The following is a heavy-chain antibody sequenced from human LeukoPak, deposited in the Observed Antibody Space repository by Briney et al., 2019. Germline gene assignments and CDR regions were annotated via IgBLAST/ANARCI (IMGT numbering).Heavy chain of an antibody. Sequence: PGGSLRLSCAASGFTVSSNYMSWVRQAPGKELEWVSVIYSGGSTYYADSVKGRFTISRDNSKNTLYLQMNSLRAEDTAGYYCAKKMSGYYSFDYWGQGTLVTVSS. CDR3: AKKMSGYYSFDY. J-gene: IGHJ4*02. V-gene: IGHV3-66*01. D-gene: IGHD3-3*01. CDR1: GFTVSSNY. CDR2: IYSGGST.